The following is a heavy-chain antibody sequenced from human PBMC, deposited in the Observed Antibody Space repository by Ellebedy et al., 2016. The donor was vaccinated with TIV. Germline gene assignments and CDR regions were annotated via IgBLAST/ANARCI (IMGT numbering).Heavy chain of an antibody. J-gene: IGHJ4*02. CDR1: GGSVRSGSYY. CDR3: ARQYNYGTSGYYVDY. Sequence: MPGGSLRLSCTVSGGSVRSGSYYWTWIRQPPGKGLEWIGYIYHNGNTNYNPSLKSRVTISVDTSKNQFSLKLSSVTAADTAVYYCARQYNYGTSGYYVDYWGQGTLLTVSS. CDR2: IYHNGNT. V-gene: IGHV4-61*01. D-gene: IGHD3-22*01.